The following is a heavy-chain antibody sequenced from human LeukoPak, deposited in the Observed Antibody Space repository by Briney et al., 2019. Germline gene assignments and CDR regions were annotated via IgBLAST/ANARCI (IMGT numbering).Heavy chain of an antibody. CDR2: ISGDGSVT. D-gene: IGHD6-6*01. J-gene: IGHJ4*01. CDR3: ARYSSSSGGAAYYLDY. CDR1: GVTLRNYW. Sequence: GGSLRLSCTASGVTLRNYWMHWVRQVPGKRLVWVSRISGDGSVTNYADSVQGRFTISRDNAKNILYLQIDSLRSEDTAVYYCARYSSSSGGAAYYLDYWGHGTLVTVSS. V-gene: IGHV3-74*01.